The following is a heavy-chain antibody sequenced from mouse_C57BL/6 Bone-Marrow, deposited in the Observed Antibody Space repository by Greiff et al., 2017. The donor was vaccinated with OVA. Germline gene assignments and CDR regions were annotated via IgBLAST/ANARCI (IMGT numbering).Heavy chain of an antibody. CDR2: IDPSDSYT. CDR1: GYTFTSYW. J-gene: IGHJ3*01. V-gene: IGHV1-69*01. CDR3: ARRYGSSYGWFAY. Sequence: QVQLQQPGAELVMPGASVKLSCKASGYTFTSYWMHWVKQRPGQGLEWIGEIDPSDSYTNYTQKFKGKSPLTVDKSSSTAYMQLSSLTSEDSAVYYSARRYGSSYGWFAYWGQGTLVTVSA. D-gene: IGHD1-1*01.